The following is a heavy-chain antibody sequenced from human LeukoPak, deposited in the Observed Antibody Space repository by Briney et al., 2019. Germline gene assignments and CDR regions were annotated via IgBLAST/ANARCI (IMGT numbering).Heavy chain of an antibody. J-gene: IGHJ4*02. V-gene: IGHV3-48*01. D-gene: IGHD4/OR15-4a*01. Sequence: GGSLRLSYVASGFIFSDYNMNWVRQAPGKGPEWVSYISSSSSAVYYADSVKGRFTISRDNAKNSLYLQMSSLRAEDTAVYYCARIGAYWGRGTLVTVSS. CDR3: ARIGAY. CDR2: ISSSSSAV. CDR1: GFIFSDYN.